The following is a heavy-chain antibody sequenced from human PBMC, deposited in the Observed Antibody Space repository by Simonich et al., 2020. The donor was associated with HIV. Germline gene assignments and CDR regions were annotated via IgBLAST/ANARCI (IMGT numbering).Heavy chain of an antibody. J-gene: IGHJ3*02. V-gene: IGHV3-23*01. D-gene: IGHD6-19*01. Sequence: EVQLLESGGGLVQPGGSLRLSCAASGFTFSSYAMSWVRQAPGKGLALVSAIIGSGGSTYYADSVKVRFTISRDNAKNTRYLQMNSLRAEDTAVYYCAKEGVGDSSAWLPDAFDIWGQGTMVTVSS. CDR3: AKEGVGDSSAWLPDAFDI. CDR1: GFTFSSYA. CDR2: IIGSGGST.